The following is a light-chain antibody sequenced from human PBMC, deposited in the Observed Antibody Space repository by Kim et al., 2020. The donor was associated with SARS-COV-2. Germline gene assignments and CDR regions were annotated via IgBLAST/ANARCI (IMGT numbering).Light chain of an antibody. V-gene: IGKV3-11*01. CDR1: PSVSSS. CDR2: DAS. J-gene: IGKJ1*01. CDR3: QHRDNWPP. Sequence: PGERATLYCRASPSVSSSLVWNQQKPGQAPRPLIYDASNRATGVPARVSGSGSGTDFTLTISSLEPEDFAVYYCQHRDNWPPFGQGTKVDIK.